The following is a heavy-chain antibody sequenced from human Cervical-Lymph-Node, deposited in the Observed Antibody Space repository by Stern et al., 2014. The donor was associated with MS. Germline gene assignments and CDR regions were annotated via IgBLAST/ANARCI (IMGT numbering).Heavy chain of an antibody. CDR3: TRGRSGTWPFDY. D-gene: IGHD1-26*01. J-gene: IGHJ4*02. Sequence: QVQLVESGGGVVQPGRSLRLACTASGFNFTLFGMHWIRQAPGKGLEWVAVIWHDGSNKYYGDSVRGRFTVSRDNSKNTLYLQMNSLRAEDTAVYYCTRGRSGTWPFDYWGQGALVTVSS. V-gene: IGHV3-33*01. CDR2: IWHDGSNK. CDR1: GFNFTLFG.